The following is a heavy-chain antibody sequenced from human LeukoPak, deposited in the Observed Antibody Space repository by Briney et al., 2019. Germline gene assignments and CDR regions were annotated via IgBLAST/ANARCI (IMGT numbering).Heavy chain of an antibody. CDR1: GFTFDDYA. CDR2: ISWNSGSI. CDR3: AKDRLLRGSYGDDYFDY. Sequence: PGRSLRLSCAASGFTFDDYAMHWVRQAPGKGLEWVSGISWNSGSIGYADSVKGRFTISRDNAKNSLYLQMNSLRAEDTAVYYCAKDRLLRGSYGDDYFDYWGQGTLVTVSS. J-gene: IGHJ4*02. V-gene: IGHV3-9*01. D-gene: IGHD1-26*01.